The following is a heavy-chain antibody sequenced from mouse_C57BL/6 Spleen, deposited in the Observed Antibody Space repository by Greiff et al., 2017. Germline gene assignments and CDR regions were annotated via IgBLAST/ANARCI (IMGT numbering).Heavy chain of an antibody. Sequence: QVHVKQPGAELVKPGASVQLSCKASGYTFTSYWMHWVKQRPGQGLEWIGMIHPNSGSTNYNEKFKSKAALTVDKSSNTAYMQLSSLTSEDSAVYYCAKSVNYYGSSYDYAMDYWGQGTSVTVSS. J-gene: IGHJ4*01. V-gene: IGHV1-64*01. CDR2: IHPNSGST. CDR1: GYTFTSYW. CDR3: AKSVNYYGSSYDYAMDY. D-gene: IGHD1-1*01.